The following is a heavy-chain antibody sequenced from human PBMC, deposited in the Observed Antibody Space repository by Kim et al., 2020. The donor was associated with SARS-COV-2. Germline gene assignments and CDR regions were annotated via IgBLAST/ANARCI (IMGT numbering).Heavy chain of an antibody. J-gene: IGHJ4*02. CDR3: AKDAVDS. V-gene: IGHV3-7*01. CDR2: DGTDK. Sequence: DGTDKYYGDSVKGRFTISKDIAKNSLYLQINSLRAEDTAVYYCAKDAVDSWGQGTLVTVSS.